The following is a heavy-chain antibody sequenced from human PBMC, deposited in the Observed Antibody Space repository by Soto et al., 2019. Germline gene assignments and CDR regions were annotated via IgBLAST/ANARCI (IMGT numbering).Heavy chain of an antibody. D-gene: IGHD3-10*01. CDR1: GFTFSSYS. Sequence: EVQLVESGGGLVKPGGSLRLSCAASGFTFSSYSMNWVRQAPGKGLEWVSSISSSSSYIYYADSVKGRFTISRDNAKNSLYQQMNSLRAEDTAVYYCARCQGDYYGSGSLDWGQGPLVTVSS. CDR3: ARCQGDYYGSGSLD. J-gene: IGHJ1*01. CDR2: ISSSSSYI. V-gene: IGHV3-21*01.